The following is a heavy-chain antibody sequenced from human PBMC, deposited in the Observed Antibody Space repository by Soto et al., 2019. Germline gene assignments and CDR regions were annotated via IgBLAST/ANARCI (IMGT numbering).Heavy chain of an antibody. J-gene: IGHJ4*02. V-gene: IGHV4-34*12. D-gene: IGHD1-26*01. CDR2: IIHSEST. CDR1: GGSFSGYY. CDR3: ARDVGATTVIDY. Sequence: PSETLSLTCAVYGGSFSGYYWSWIRQPPGKGLEWIGEIIHSESTNYNPSLKSRVTISVDTSKNQSSLKLSSVTAADTAVYYCARDVGATTVIDYWGQGTLVTV.